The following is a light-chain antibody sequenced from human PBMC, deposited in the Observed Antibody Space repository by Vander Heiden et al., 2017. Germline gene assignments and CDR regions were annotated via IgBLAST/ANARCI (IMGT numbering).Light chain of an antibody. CDR1: QNISSN. V-gene: IGKV1-39*01. CDR3: QQSYSTPRT. Sequence: IQLTHPPSSLSASLGDRVPITCREGQNISSNLNWYQQKPGEEPKHLIYAAASMQSGVPSRFSGSGPGTDFTITISSLQPEDFATYYCQQSYSTPRTFGQGTKVEIK. J-gene: IGKJ1*01. CDR2: AAA.